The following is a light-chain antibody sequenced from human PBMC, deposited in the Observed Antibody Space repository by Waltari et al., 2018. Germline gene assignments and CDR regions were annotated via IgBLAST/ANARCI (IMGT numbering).Light chain of an antibody. V-gene: IGKV3D-15*01. CDR1: QSVRST. Sequence: DIVMTQSPATLSLSPGESATLSCRASQSVRSTFAWFQQKPGQPPRLLVYGTSTRATGIPARVSGSGFGTGVSFTISRLQPEDFATYYCQQYDHWPWTFGQGTRVEAK. CDR3: QQYDHWPWT. CDR2: GTS. J-gene: IGKJ1*01.